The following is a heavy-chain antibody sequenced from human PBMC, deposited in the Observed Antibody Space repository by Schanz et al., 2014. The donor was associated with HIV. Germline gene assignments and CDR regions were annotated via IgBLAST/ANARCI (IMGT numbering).Heavy chain of an antibody. J-gene: IGHJ4*02. Sequence: EAQLVESGGGLKEPGGSLRLSCAASGFMFSTYAMHWVRQAPGKGLEWVSKINSGSTIKNYADSVKGRFTISRDNAKNSLYLQMNSLREDDTAIYYCVRDCVSGCPADYWGQGTLVTVSS. CDR3: VRDCVSGCPADY. CDR2: INSGSTIK. D-gene: IGHD5-12*01. V-gene: IGHV3-48*02. CDR1: GFMFSTYA.